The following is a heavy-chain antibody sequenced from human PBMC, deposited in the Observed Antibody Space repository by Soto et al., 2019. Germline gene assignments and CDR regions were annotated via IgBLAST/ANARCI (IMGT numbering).Heavy chain of an antibody. CDR3: EKGTELELLS. CDR1: CFTFSNYA. Sequence: PXESLSLSCAASCFTFSNYAMHWVRQAPGKGLEWVALISYDGSNKYYTDSVKGRFTISRDNSRNRLYLQMNSLRADDTAVFYCEKGTELELLSWGQGTLVTVSS. V-gene: IGHV3-30*18. J-gene: IGHJ4*02. CDR2: ISYDGSNK. D-gene: IGHD1-7*01.